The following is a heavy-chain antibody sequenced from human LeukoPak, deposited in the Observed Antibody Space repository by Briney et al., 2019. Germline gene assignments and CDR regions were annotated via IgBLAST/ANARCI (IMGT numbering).Heavy chain of an antibody. CDR2: IYYSGST. D-gene: IGHD3-16*01. Sequence: SETLSLTCAVYDESFSGYYCSWIRQPPGKGLEWIGSIYYSGSTYYNPSLKSRVTISVDTSKNQFSLKLNSVTATDTAVYYCARHYGPWGQGTLVTVSS. J-gene: IGHJ4*02. CDR3: ARHYGP. V-gene: IGHV4-34*01. CDR1: DESFSGYY.